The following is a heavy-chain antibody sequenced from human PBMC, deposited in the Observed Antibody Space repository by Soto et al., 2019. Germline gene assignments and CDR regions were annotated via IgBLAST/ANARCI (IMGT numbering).Heavy chain of an antibody. J-gene: IGHJ4*02. Sequence: ASVKVSCKASGYTFTGYYMHWVRQAPGQGLEWMGWISAYNGNTNYAQKLQGRVTMTTDTSTSTAYMELRSLRSDDTAVYYCARVAAGTAPLWGKGTLVTVSS. CDR3: ARVAAGTAPL. CDR1: GYTFTGYY. CDR2: ISAYNGNT. D-gene: IGHD6-13*01. V-gene: IGHV1-18*04.